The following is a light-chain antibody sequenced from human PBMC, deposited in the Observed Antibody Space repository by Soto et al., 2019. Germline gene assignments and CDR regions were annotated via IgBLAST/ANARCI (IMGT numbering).Light chain of an antibody. CDR2: DVS. V-gene: IGKV3-11*01. Sequence: EIVLTQSPATLSLSPGERGTLSCRASESVTDYLAWYQQKPGQAPRLLVYDVSNRAAGIPTRFSGGGSGTDFTLTISNVEPEDFAVYYCQQRIDWPWTFGQGTKVEIK. CDR3: QQRIDWPWT. J-gene: IGKJ1*01. CDR1: ESVTDY.